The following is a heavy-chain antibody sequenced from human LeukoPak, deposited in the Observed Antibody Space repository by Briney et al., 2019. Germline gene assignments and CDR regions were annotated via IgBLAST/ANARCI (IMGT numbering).Heavy chain of an antibody. CDR3: ARDLSGWYPIDY. J-gene: IGHJ4*02. V-gene: IGHV3-33*01. CDR1: AFTFRSYG. D-gene: IGHD6-19*01. CDR2: IWYDGSNK. Sequence: GSSLRLSCAASAFTFRSYGMHWVRQAPGKGLEWLAVIWYDGSNKYYADSVRGRFTISRDNSKNTLYLQMNSLRAEDTAVYYCARDLSGWYPIDYWGQGTLVTVSS.